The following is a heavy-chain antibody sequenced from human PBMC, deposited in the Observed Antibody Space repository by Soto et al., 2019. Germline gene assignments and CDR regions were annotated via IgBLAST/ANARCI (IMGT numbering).Heavy chain of an antibody. CDR3: ARSQFDYVWGTSGYFDS. V-gene: IGHV5-51*01. Sequence: GESLKISCKGSGYIFTTHWVCWLLEMPVKVLEWMGIIYPGDSDTRYSPSFQGQVTISADESITTAYLQWSSLKASDTAMYYCARSQFDYVWGTSGYFDSWGQGTLVTVSS. CDR2: IYPGDSDT. D-gene: IGHD3-16*01. J-gene: IGHJ4*02. CDR1: GYIFTTHW.